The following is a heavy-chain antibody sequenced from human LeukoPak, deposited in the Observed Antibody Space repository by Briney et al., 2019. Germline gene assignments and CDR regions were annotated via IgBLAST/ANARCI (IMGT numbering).Heavy chain of an antibody. CDR2: IYYSGST. CDR3: ARLLGEYMDV. Sequence: KPSETLSLTCTVSGGSISSSSYYWSWIRQPPGKGLEWIGYIYYSGSTNYNPSLKSRVTISVDTSKNQFSLKLSSVTAADTAVYYCARLLGEYMDVWGKGTTVTVSS. J-gene: IGHJ6*03. V-gene: IGHV4-61*01. D-gene: IGHD3-16*01. CDR1: GGSISSSSYY.